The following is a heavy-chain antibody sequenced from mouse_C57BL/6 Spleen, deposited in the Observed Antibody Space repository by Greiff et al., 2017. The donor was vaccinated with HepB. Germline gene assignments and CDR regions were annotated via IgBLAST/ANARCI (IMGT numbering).Heavy chain of an antibody. CDR3: ARNSNLYYYAMDY. D-gene: IGHD2-5*01. V-gene: IGHV1-64*01. CDR2: IHPNSGST. J-gene: IGHJ4*01. CDR1: GYTFTSYW. Sequence: QVQLKQSGAELVKPGASVKLSCKASGYTFTSYWMHWVKQRPGQGLEWIGMIHPNSGSTNYNEKFKSKATLTVDKSSSTAYMQLSSLTSEDSAVYYCARNSNLYYYAMDYWGQGTSVTVSS.